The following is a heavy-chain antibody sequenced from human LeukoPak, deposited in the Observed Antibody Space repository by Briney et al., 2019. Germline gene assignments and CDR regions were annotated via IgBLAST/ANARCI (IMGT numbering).Heavy chain of an antibody. CDR1: GGSIHNNY. Sequence: SETLSLTCTVSGGSIHNNYWSWIRQPPGKGLEWIGSMYSSGKSDYSPSLKNRVTMSIDTSKNQFSLKLSSVTAADTAVYYCARDSEDTAITFDYWGQGTLVTVSS. V-gene: IGHV4-4*08. D-gene: IGHD5-18*01. CDR3: ARDSEDTAITFDY. J-gene: IGHJ4*02. CDR2: MYSSGKS.